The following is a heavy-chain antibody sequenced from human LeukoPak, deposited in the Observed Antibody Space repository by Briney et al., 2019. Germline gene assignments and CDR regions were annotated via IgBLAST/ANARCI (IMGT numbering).Heavy chain of an antibody. CDR1: GSAFTGCC. CDR3: ARGLADTAMVTGYYSHNYYGMDV. CDR2: FNPNSGGT. Sequence: ASVKVSCKASGSAFTGCCIHWVRQAPGQGLGWMGWFNPNSGGTNYAQKFPGRVTMTRDTSISTAYMEMSRLRSDDTAVYYCARGLADTAMVTGYYSHNYYGMDVWGQGTTVTVSS. J-gene: IGHJ6*02. V-gene: IGHV1-2*02. D-gene: IGHD5-18*01.